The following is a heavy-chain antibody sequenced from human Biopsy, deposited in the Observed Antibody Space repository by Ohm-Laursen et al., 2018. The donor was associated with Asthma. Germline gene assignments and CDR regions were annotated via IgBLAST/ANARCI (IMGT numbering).Heavy chain of an antibody. V-gene: IGHV4-61*01. D-gene: IGHD2-15*01. CDR1: GGSVSSGSYY. CDR2: ISYSGST. Sequence: SETLSLTCTVSGGSVSSGSYYWSWIQQPPGKGLAWVSYISYSGSTDYNPSLKSRLTISMDTSKNQFSLKLSSVAAADTAVYYCARVPTTLRYFDLWGRGTLVTVSS. CDR3: ARVPTTLRYFDL. J-gene: IGHJ2*01.